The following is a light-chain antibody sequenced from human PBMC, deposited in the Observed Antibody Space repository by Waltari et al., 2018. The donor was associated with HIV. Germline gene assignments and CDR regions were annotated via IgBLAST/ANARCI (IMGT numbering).Light chain of an antibody. J-gene: IGKJ2*01. V-gene: IGKV1-39*01. CDR2: GSS. CDR1: QSVSGY. CDR3: QQTFTSPYT. Sequence: DIQMTQSPTSLSASVGDRVTITCRANQSVSGYLKWYQYDPGRAPKVLIFGSSNLQSGVPSRFRGSGSGTDFTLTISSLQPEDFTTYYCQQTFTSPYTFGQGTKLEI.